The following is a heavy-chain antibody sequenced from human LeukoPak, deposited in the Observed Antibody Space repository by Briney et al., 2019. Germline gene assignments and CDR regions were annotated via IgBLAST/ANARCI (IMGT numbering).Heavy chain of an antibody. Sequence: SVNVSCKASGGTFSSYAISWVRQAPGQGLEWMGGIIPIFGTANYAQKFQGRVTITADESTSTAYMELSSLRSEDTAVYYCAILTYYYDSSGYFGTYYFDYWGQGTLVTVSS. CDR2: IIPIFGTA. CDR3: AILTYYYDSSGYFGTYYFDY. V-gene: IGHV1-69*13. D-gene: IGHD3-22*01. CDR1: GGTFSSYA. J-gene: IGHJ4*02.